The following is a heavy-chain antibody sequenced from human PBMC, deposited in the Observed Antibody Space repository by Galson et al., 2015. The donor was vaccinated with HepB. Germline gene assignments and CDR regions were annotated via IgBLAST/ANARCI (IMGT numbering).Heavy chain of an antibody. Sequence: SLRLSCAASGFTFSSYGMHWVRQAPGKGLEWVAVIWYDGSNKYYADSVKGRFTISRDNSKNTLYLQMNSLRAEDTAVYYCARDRVSVLTTVVTPDFDYWGQGTLVTVSS. J-gene: IGHJ4*02. CDR1: GFTFSSYG. V-gene: IGHV3-33*01. CDR2: IWYDGSNK. CDR3: ARDRVSVLTTVVTPDFDY. D-gene: IGHD4-23*01.